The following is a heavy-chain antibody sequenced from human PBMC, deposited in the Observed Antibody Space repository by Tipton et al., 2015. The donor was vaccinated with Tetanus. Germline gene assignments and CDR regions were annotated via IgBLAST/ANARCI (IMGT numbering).Heavy chain of an antibody. V-gene: IGHV3-43*01. CDR3: AKDNGDCSGGSCYFLLDY. CDR1: GFTFDDYT. D-gene: IGHD2-15*01. CDR2: ISWDGGST. J-gene: IGHJ4*02. Sequence: SLRLSCAASGFTFDDYTMHWVRQAPGKGLEWVSLISWDGGSTYYADSVKGRFTISRDNSKNSLYLQMNSLRTEDTALYYCAKDNGDCSGGSCYFLLDYWGQGTLVTVSS.